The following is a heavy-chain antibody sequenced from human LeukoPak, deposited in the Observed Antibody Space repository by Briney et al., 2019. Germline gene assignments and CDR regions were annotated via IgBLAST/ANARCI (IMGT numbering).Heavy chain of an antibody. J-gene: IGHJ3*02. CDR3: ARAPSGATNDAFDI. Sequence: SETLSLTCAVHGGSFSGYYWSWIRQPPGKGLEWIGEINHSGSTNYNPSLKSRVTISVDTSKNQFSLKLSSVTAADKAVYYCARAPSGATNDAFDIWGQGTMVTVSS. D-gene: IGHD1-26*01. CDR2: INHSGST. V-gene: IGHV4-34*01. CDR1: GGSFSGYY.